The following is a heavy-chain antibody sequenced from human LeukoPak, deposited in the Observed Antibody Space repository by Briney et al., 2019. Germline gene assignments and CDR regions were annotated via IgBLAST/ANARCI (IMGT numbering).Heavy chain of an antibody. D-gene: IGHD2-15*01. CDR2: IRNDGSNE. J-gene: IGHJ5*02. CDR1: GFTFSDYG. CDR3: AKGGSASHNWFDP. Sequence: PGGSLRLSCAASGFTFSDYGMHWVRQAPGKGLEWVAFIRNDGSNEYYPDSVKGRFTISRDNSRNMLYLQMNSPRPEDTAVYYCAKGGSASHNWFDPWGQGTLVTVSS. V-gene: IGHV3-30*02.